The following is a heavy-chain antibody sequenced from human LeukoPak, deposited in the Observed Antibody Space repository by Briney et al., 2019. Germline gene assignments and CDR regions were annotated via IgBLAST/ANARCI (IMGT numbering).Heavy chain of an antibody. J-gene: IGHJ4*02. CDR3: AKVEVPYDSSVQPYYFDY. CDR2: IRYDGSNK. D-gene: IGHD3-22*01. CDR1: GFTFSSYG. Sequence: GGSLRLSCAASGFTFSSYGMHWVRQAPGKGLEWVAFIRYDGSNKYYADSVKGRFTISRDNSKNTLYLQMNSLRAEDTAVYYCAKVEVPYDSSVQPYYFDYWGQGTLVTVSS. V-gene: IGHV3-30*02.